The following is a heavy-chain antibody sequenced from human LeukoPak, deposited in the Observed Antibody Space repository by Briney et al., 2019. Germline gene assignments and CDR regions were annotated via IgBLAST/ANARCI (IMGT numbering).Heavy chain of an antibody. J-gene: IGHJ4*02. CDR2: IYNSGTT. D-gene: IGHD3-10*01. Sequence: SETLSLTCSVSSGSISSYYWSWIRQPPGKGLEWIGYIYNSGTTNYNPSLKSRVTISVDTSKNQFSLKLSSVTAADTAMYYCARYFSGLDYWGQGILVTVSS. CDR1: SGSISSYY. V-gene: IGHV4-59*01. CDR3: ARYFSGLDY.